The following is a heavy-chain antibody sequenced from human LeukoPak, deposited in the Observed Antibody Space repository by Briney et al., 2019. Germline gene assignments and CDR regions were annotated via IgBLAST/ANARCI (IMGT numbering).Heavy chain of an antibody. CDR1: GYTFTHQW. Sequence: GESLKISCKASGYTFTHQWIGWVRQMSGSGREWMVIIYPRDSDTIYSPSFQGHVTISADTSINTAYLEWSSLEASDTAIYYCARHSDVIGAIWGQGTLVTVSS. D-gene: IGHD3-10*01. J-gene: IGHJ4*02. CDR2: IYPRDSDT. CDR3: ARHSDVIGAI. V-gene: IGHV5-51*01.